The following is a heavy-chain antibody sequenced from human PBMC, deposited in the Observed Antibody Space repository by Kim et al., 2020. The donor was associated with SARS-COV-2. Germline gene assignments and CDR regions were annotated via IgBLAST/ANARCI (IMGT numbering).Heavy chain of an antibody. D-gene: IGHD4-17*01. J-gene: IGHJ4*02. CDR1: GIIFRNFW. Sequence: GGSLRLSFAASGIIFRNFWMSWVRQAPGKGLEWVASIKQDGSQKNYVDSVKGRFTISRDNVKNSLYLQMDSLRAEDMALYYCATSYSDYEDYWGQGTLVTVSS. CDR3: ATSYSDYEDY. V-gene: IGHV3-7*01. CDR2: IKQDGSQK.